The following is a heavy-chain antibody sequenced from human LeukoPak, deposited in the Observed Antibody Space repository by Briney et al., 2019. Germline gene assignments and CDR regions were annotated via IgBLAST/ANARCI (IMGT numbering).Heavy chain of an antibody. D-gene: IGHD5-18*01. Sequence: GGSLRLSCAASGFTFDNYAMHWVRQAPGKGLEWVSGISWNSGSIVYADSVKGRFTIPRDNAKNSLYLQMNSLRAEDMALYYCAKGIRGYSYAYDYWGQGTLVTVSS. J-gene: IGHJ4*02. CDR3: AKGIRGYSYAYDY. CDR1: GFTFDNYA. V-gene: IGHV3-9*03. CDR2: ISWNSGSI.